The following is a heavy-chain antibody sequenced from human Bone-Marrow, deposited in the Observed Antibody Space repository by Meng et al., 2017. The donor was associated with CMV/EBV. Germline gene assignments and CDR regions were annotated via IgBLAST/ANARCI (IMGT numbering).Heavy chain of an antibody. Sequence: QVQLVQSGPWVKKPGASVKVSCKASGYTFTSYGISWVRQAPGQGLHWMAWINAYNGNTNYAQKFQGRVTMTTDTSTSTAYMELRSLRSDDTAVYYCARGGQQLVLGHFDYWGQGTLVTVSS. V-gene: IGHV1-18*01. CDR2: INAYNGNT. CDR1: GYTFTSYG. D-gene: IGHD6-13*01. J-gene: IGHJ4*02. CDR3: ARGGQQLVLGHFDY.